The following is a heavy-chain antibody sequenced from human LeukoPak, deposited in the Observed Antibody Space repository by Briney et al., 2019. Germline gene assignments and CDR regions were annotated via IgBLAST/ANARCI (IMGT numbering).Heavy chain of an antibody. D-gene: IGHD3-10*01. CDR1: GFTFSSYW. CDR3: ARDGDMVSFDY. J-gene: IGHJ4*02. V-gene: IGHV3-7*03. Sequence: GGSLRLSCAASGFTFSSYWMSWVRQAPGKGLEWVANIKQDGSEKYYVDSVKGRFTISRDNAKNSLYLRMDSLRAEDTAVYYCARDGDMVSFDYWGQGTLVTVSS. CDR2: IKQDGSEK.